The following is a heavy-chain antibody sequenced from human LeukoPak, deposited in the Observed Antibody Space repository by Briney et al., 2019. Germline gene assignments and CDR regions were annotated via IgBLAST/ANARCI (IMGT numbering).Heavy chain of an antibody. CDR3: ATGTSYGY. CDR2: IYYSGST. J-gene: IGHJ4*02. CDR1: GGSISSSSYY. D-gene: IGHD1-14*01. Sequence: PSETLSLTCTVSGGSISSSSYYWGWIRQPPGKGLEWIGSIYYSGSTYYNPSLKSRVTISVDTSKNQFSLKLSSVTAADTAVYYCATGTSYGYRGQGTLVTVSS. V-gene: IGHV4-39*01.